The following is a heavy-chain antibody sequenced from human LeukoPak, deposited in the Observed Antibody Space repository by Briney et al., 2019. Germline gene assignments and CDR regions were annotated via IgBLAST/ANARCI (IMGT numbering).Heavy chain of an antibody. CDR1: GYSFTTYG. CDR2: ISGYNGNT. CDR3: ARDPDFDTLTGYYYFDY. J-gene: IGHJ4*02. D-gene: IGHD3-9*01. V-gene: IGHV1-18*01. Sequence: GSVKVSCKASGYSFTTYGISWVRQAPGQGLEWMGWISGYNGNTNYVQKLQGRVTMTTDTSTSTAYMEVRSLRSDDTAVYYCARDPDFDTLTGYYYFDYRGQGTLVTVSS.